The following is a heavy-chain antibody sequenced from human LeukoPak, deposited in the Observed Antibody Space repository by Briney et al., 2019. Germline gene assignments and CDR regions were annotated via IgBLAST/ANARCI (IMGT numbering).Heavy chain of an antibody. CDR1: GASISSGSSY. CDR2: IYTSGST. V-gene: IGHV4-61*02. J-gene: IGHJ4*02. CDR3: ARVSSWFTPYFDY. Sequence: SETLSLTCTVSGASISSGSSYWSWIRQPAGKGLEWIGRIYTSGSTNYSPSLKSRVTISIDTSKNQFSLKLTSVTAADTAVYYCARVSSWFTPYFDYWGQGTLVTVSS. D-gene: IGHD6-13*01.